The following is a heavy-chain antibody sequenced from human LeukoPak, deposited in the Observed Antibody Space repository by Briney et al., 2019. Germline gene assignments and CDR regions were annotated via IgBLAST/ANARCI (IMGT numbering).Heavy chain of an antibody. CDR1: GFTFSNYA. D-gene: IGHD6-13*01. CDR3: ARGPTLVPGDY. Sequence: GGSLRLSCAASGFTFSNYALSWVRQAPGKGLEWVSGIGGGGDTTYYADSVKGRFTISRDNAKNSLYLQMNSLRAEDTAVYYCARGPTLVPGDYWGQGTLVTVSS. J-gene: IGHJ4*02. CDR2: IGGGGDTT. V-gene: IGHV3-23*01.